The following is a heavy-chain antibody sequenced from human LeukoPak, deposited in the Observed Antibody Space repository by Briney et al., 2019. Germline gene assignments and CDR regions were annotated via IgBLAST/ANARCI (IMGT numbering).Heavy chain of an antibody. J-gene: IGHJ4*02. D-gene: IGHD3-9*01. Sequence: GGSLRLSCAASGFTFSSYWMSWVRQAPGKGLEWVANIKQDGSEKNYVDSVKGRFTISRDNAKNSLYLQMNSLRAEDTAVYYCARDPPLRYFDWLLPDYWGQGTLVT. CDR1: GFTFSSYW. CDR2: IKQDGSEK. CDR3: ARDPPLRYFDWLLPDY. V-gene: IGHV3-7*04.